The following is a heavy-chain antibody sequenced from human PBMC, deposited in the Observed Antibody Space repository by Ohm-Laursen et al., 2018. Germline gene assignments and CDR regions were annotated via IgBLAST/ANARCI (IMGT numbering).Heavy chain of an antibody. J-gene: IGHJ6*02. Sequence: SLRLSCSASGFTFSSYGMHWVHQAPGKGLEWVAVIWYDGSNTYYADSVKGRFAISRDNSKNTVYLQMNSLRAEDAAIYYCAREARTTYLYYGMDVWGQGTTVTVSS. CDR3: AREARTTYLYYGMDV. D-gene: IGHD1-7*01. CDR1: GFTFSSYG. V-gene: IGHV3-33*01. CDR2: IWYDGSNT.